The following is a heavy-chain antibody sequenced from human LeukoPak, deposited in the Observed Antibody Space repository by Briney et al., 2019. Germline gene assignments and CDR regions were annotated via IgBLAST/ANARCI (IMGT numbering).Heavy chain of an antibody. CDR1: GFTFSAYT. V-gene: IGHV3-21*06. Sequence: GGSLRLSCAASGFTFSAYTMNWVRQAPGKGLEWVSAVSSNSAYIYYADSLRGRFTISRDITKRLLYLQINSLRADDTAVYYCAREGGRRRASNFDWFDPWGQGTLVTVSS. D-gene: IGHD3-16*01. CDR3: AREGGRRRASNFDWFDP. CDR2: VSSNSAYI. J-gene: IGHJ5*02.